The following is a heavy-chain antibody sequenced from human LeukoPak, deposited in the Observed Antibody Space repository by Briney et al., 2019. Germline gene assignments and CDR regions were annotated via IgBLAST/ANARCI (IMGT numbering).Heavy chain of an antibody. CDR2: ISGDRSMI. CDR3: AKSRTTVDY. J-gene: IGHJ4*02. D-gene: IGHD4-11*01. CDR1: GFTFSDYY. Sequence: GGSLRLSRTASGFTFSDYYMSWIRQAPGKGLEWVAYISGDRSMIYHIDSVKGRFTISRDNAKNSLFLQMNNLRAEDTAVYYCAKSRTTVDYWGQGTLVTVSS. V-gene: IGHV3-11*01.